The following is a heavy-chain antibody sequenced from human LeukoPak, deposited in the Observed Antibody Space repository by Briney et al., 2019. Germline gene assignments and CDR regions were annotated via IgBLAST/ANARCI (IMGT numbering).Heavy chain of an antibody. CDR3: ASEHEYGARFDY. J-gene: IGHJ4*02. CDR1: GGSISSGGYS. D-gene: IGHD4-17*01. Sequence: PSETLSLTCAVSGGSISSGGYSGSWLRQPPGKGLEWIGYIYHSGSTYYNPSLKSRVTISVDRSKNQFSLKLSSVTAADTAVYYCASEHEYGARFDYWGRGTLVTVSS. V-gene: IGHV4-30-2*01. CDR2: IYHSGST.